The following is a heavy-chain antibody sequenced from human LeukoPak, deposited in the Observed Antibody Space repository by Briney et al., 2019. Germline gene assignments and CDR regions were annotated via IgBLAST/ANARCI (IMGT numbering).Heavy chain of an antibody. CDR2: ITGSGGST. J-gene: IGHJ4*02. CDR3: AKLGISDGIDY. Sequence: GGSLRLSCAASGFTFSSHAMTWVRQAPGKGLEWRSSITGSGGSTFYAASVKGRFTISRDNSKNTLYLQMNSLRAEDTAVYYCAKLGISDGIDYWGQGTLVTVSS. CDR1: GFTFSSHA. V-gene: IGHV3-23*01. D-gene: IGHD3-16*01.